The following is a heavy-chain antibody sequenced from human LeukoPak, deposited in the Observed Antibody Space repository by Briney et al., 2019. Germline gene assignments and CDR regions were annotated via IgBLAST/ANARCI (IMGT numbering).Heavy chain of an antibody. CDR1: GYSITSGYY. J-gene: IGHJ4*02. Sequence: PSDPLSLTCAVSGYSITSGYYWGWIRQPPGKGLEWNGSIYHSGSTYYNPSLKSRDTISVDTSKNQFSLKLSSVTAADTAVYYCVRGLYSSGWFNFDYWGQGTLVTVSS. V-gene: IGHV4-38-2*01. CDR2: IYHSGST. D-gene: IGHD6-19*01. CDR3: VRGLYSSGWFNFDY.